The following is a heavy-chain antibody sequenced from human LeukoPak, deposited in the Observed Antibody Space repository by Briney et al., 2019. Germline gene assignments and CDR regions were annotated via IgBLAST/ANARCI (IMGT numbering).Heavy chain of an antibody. CDR3: ARTIVGATTNDF. CDR1: GHSITKRNW. CDR2: ISHSGCT. Sequence: SGTLSLTCAVSGHSITKRNWWTWVRQPPGQGLAWTVEISHSGCTNYNPSIKSRINISEDKSKNEFSLKQSSMTAADTAVDYCARTIVGATTNDFWGQGTLVTVSS. V-gene: IGHV4-4*02. D-gene: IGHD1-26*01. J-gene: IGHJ4*02.